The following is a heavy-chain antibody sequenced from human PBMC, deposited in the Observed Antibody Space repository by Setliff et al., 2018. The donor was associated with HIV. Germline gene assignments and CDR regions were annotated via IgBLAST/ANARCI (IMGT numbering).Heavy chain of an antibody. CDR1: GYTFTDYY. V-gene: IGHV1-69-2*01. D-gene: IGHD3-10*01. CDR2: IDPEDGET. Sequence: VSCKASGYTFTDYYIHWVQRAPGKGLEWMGHIDPEDGETIYADNFQGRVTMTADRSTNTAYMELGSLRSEDTAVYYCASFVFRDSTDEYYRPPGDHPLYYFDYWAQGTLVTVSS. J-gene: IGHJ4*02. CDR3: ASFVFRDSTDEYYRPPGDHPLYYFDY.